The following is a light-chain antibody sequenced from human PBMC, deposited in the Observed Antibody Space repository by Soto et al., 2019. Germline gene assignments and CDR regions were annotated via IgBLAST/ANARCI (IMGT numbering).Light chain of an antibody. CDR1: QSVSSRY. CDR3: HQYGSSNT. J-gene: IGKJ2*01. CDR2: GSS. Sequence: EIVLPQSPGTLSLSPGERATLSCRASQSVSSRYLAWYQQKGGQAPRLLIYGSSRMATGVRVRFSGSGSETDLTLTISRLEPEDFAVYYCHQYGSSNTLGQRTKVEIK. V-gene: IGKV3-20*01.